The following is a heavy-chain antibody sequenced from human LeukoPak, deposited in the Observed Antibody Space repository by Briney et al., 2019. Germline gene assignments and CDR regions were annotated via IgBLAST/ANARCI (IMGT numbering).Heavy chain of an antibody. D-gene: IGHD6-13*01. Sequence: KPSETLSLTCTVSGGSISSYYWCWIWQPPGKGAERIGYINYSGSTNYNPSLKSRVTISVDTSKNPFSLKLSSVTAADTAVYYCARGHSSSWYQSRPPYYYYYMDVWGKGTTVTVSS. CDR1: GGSISSYY. CDR2: INYSGST. J-gene: IGHJ6*03. CDR3: ARGHSSSWYQSRPPYYYYYMDV. V-gene: IGHV4-59*01.